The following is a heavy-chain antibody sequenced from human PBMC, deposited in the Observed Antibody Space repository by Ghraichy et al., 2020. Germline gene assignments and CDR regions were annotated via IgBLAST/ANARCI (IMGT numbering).Heavy chain of an antibody. V-gene: IGHV4-61*01. J-gene: IGHJ5*02. CDR3: ARGTFGDCGGDCYH. CDR2: IYYSGST. CDR1: GGSVSSGSYY. Sequence: ETLSLTCTVSGGSVSSGSYYWSWIRQPPGKGLEWIGYIYYSGSTNYNPSLKSRVTISVDTSKNQFSLKLSSVTAADTAVYYCARGTFGDCGGDCYHWGQGTLVTVSS. D-gene: IGHD2-21*02.